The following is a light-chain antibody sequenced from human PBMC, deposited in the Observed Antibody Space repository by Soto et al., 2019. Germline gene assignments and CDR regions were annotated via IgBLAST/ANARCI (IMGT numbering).Light chain of an antibody. J-gene: IGLJ3*02. CDR2: DNH. CDR3: GTWDRSLSGQV. CDR1: FSNIGNYY. V-gene: IGLV1-51*01. Sequence: QSVLTQPPSVSAAPGQRVTISCYGNFSNIGNYYVCWYQQLPGTAPKLLIYDNHKRPSGIPDRFSASKSVTSATLDITGLQTGDEADYYCGTWDRSLSGQVFGGGTKLTVL.